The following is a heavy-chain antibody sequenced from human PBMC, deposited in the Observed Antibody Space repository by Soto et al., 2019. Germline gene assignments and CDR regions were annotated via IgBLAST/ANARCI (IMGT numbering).Heavy chain of an antibody. CDR1: GGSISSSSYY. J-gene: IGHJ4*02. CDR3: ARLFVDTAMVPIPLRTTYYFDY. CDR2: IYYSGST. V-gene: IGHV4-39*01. D-gene: IGHD5-18*01. Sequence: SETLSLTCTVSGGSISSSSYYWGWIRQPPGKGLEWIGSIYYSGSTYYNPSLKSRVTISVDTSKNQFSLKLSSVTAADTAVYYCARLFVDTAMVPIPLRTTYYFDYWGQGTLVTIS.